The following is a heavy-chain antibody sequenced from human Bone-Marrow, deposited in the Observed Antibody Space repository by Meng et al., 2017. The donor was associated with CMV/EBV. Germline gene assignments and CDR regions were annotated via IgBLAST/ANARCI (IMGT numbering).Heavy chain of an antibody. J-gene: IGHJ4*02. CDR2: IYSGGST. D-gene: IGHD3-3*02. CDR1: GFTVSSNY. CDR3: AREVASGIFGVDY. V-gene: IGHV3-66*01. Sequence: CAASGFTVSSNYMSWVRQATGKGLEWVSVIYSGGSTYYADSVKGRFTISRDNSKNTLYLQMNSLRAEDTAVYYCAREVASGIFGVDYWGQGTLVTVSS.